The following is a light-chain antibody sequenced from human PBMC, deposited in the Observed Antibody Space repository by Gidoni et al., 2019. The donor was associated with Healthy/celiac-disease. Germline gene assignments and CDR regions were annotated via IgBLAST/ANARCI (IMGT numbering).Light chain of an antibody. Sequence: SYELTQRPSVSVSPGQTASITCSGDKLGDKYACWYQQKPGQSPVLVIYQDSKRPSGIPERFSGSNSGNTATLTISGTQAMDEADYYCQAWDSSSGVVFGGGSKLTVL. CDR2: QDS. CDR1: KLGDKY. J-gene: IGLJ2*01. CDR3: QAWDSSSGVV. V-gene: IGLV3-1*01.